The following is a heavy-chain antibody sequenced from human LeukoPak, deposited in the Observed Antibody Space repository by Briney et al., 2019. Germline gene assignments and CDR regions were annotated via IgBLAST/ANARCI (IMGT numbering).Heavy chain of an antibody. CDR3: ARELQLGHTGWYFDL. D-gene: IGHD1/OR15-1a*01. CDR2: IYYSGST. J-gene: IGHJ2*01. V-gene: IGHV4-59*12. CDR1: GGSISSYY. Sequence: PSETLSLTCTVSGGSISSYYWSWIRQPPGKGLEWIGYIYYSGSTNYNPSLKSRVTISVDTSKNQFSLKLSSVTAADTAVYYCARELQLGHTGWYFDLWGRGTLVTVSS.